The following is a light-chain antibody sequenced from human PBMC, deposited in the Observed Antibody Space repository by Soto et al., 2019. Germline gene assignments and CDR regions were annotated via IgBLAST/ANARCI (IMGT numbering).Light chain of an antibody. CDR3: SSYSRTNTLV. V-gene: IGLV2-14*01. CDR2: EVT. Sequence: QSVLTQPASVSGSPGQSITISCTSTSSDVGDYPYVSWYQQHPGKVPKLIIYEVTNRPSGVSGRFSGSKSENTASLTISGLQAEDEADYYCSSYSRTNTLVFGSGTKVTVL. CDR1: SSDVGDYPY. J-gene: IGLJ1*01.